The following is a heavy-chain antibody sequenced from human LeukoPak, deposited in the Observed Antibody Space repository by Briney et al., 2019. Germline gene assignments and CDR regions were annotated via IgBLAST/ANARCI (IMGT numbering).Heavy chain of an antibody. J-gene: IGHJ4*02. CDR2: ISGNGITT. V-gene: IGHV3-43*02. CDR1: GFTFDDYG. Sequence: PGGSLRLSCAASGFTFDDYGMHRVRQVPGKGLEWVSLISGNGITTYYTDSVKGRFTISRDNSHNSLYLQMNSLRPEDSALYYCAKDKGSYSSSWYRGDFDTWGQGTLVTVSS. CDR3: AKDKGSYSSSWYRGDFDT. D-gene: IGHD6-13*01.